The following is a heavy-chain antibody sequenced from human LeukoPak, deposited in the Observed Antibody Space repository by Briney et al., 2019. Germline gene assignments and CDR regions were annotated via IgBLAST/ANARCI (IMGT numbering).Heavy chain of an antibody. CDR3: ARGGAHGDYVGY. J-gene: IGHJ4*02. CDR2: IYYSGST. V-gene: IGHV4-31*03. CDR1: GGSISSGGYY. D-gene: IGHD4-17*01. Sequence: PSETLSLTCTVSGGSISSGGYYWSWIRQHPGEGLEWIGYIYYSGSTYYNPSLKSRVTISVDTSKNQFSLKLSSVTAADTAVYYCARGGAHGDYVGYWGQGTLVTVSS.